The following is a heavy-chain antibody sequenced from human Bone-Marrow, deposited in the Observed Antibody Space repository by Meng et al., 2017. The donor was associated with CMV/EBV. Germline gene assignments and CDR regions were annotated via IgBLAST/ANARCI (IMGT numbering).Heavy chain of an antibody. CDR2: ISWNSGSI. Sequence: GGSLRLSCAASGFTFDDYAMHWVRQAPGKGLEWVSGISWNSGSIGYADSVKGRFTISRDNAKNSLYLQMNSLRAEDTAVYYCASAGLLWFGELFGHGAFDICGQGIMVTVSS. J-gene: IGHJ3*02. CDR3: ASAGLLWFGELFGHGAFDI. CDR1: GFTFDDYA. D-gene: IGHD3-10*01. V-gene: IGHV3-9*01.